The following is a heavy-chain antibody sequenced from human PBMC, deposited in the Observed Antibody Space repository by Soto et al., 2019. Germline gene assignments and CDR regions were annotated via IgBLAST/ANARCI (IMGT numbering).Heavy chain of an antibody. CDR3: AKGAPTFLKWFGP. CDR2: ISNSGHSA. Sequence: GGSLRLSCAASGYTFSSYAMNWVRQAPGKGLEWISVISNSGHSAYYADSVKGRFTISRDNSKNTLYLQIKSLRAEDTAAYYCAKGAPTFLKWFGPWGQGNLVTVS. V-gene: IGHV3-23*01. CDR1: GYTFSSYA. J-gene: IGHJ5*02.